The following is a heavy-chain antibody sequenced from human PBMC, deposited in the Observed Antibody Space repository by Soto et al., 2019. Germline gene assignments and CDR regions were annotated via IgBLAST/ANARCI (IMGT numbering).Heavy chain of an antibody. J-gene: IGHJ4*02. CDR3: AKVKTRGYSYGYSDY. V-gene: IGHV3-23*01. D-gene: IGHD5-18*01. CDR1: GFTFSSYA. Sequence: PGGSLRLSCAASGFTFSSYAMSWVRQAPGKGLEWVSAISGSGGSTYYADSVKGRFTISRDNSKNTLYLQMNSLRAEDTAVYYCAKVKTRGYSYGYSDYWGQGTLVTVSS. CDR2: ISGSGGST.